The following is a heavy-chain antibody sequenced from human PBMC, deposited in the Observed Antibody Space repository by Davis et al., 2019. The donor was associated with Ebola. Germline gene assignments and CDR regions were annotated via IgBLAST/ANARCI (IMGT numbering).Heavy chain of an antibody. CDR3: TTFTLELNTFDY. J-gene: IGHJ4*02. V-gene: IGHV3-15*07. D-gene: IGHD1-7*01. Sequence: GESLKISCAASGFTFSNAWMNWVRQAPGKGLEWVGRIKSKTDGGTTDYAAPVKGRFTISRDDSKNTLYLQMNSLKTEDTAVYYCTTFTLELNTFDYWSQGTLVTVSS. CDR2: IKSKTDGGTT. CDR1: GFTFSNAW.